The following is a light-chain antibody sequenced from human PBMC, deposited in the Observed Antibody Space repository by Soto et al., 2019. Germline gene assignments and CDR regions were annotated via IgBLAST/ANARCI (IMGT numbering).Light chain of an antibody. CDR2: EVS. Sequence: QSALTQPASVSGSPGQSITISCTGTSSDVGGYNYVSWYQEYAGKAPKLMIYEVSNRPPGLSSRFSGSKSGNTASPTISGLQAEDEADYYCSSYTSSSTLVFGGGTKLTVL. CDR1: SSDVGGYNY. J-gene: IGLJ3*02. V-gene: IGLV2-14*01. CDR3: SSYTSSSTLV.